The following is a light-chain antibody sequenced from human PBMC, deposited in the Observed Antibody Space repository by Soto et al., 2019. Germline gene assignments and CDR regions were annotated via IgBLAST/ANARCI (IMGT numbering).Light chain of an antibody. CDR1: QSISSW. CDR3: QQANSFPLT. Sequence: DIRMTQSPSTLSASVGDRVIIICRASQSISSWLAWYQQKPGKAPKLLIYKASSLESGVPSRFSGSGSGTDFTLTISSLQPEDFATYYCQQANSFPLTFGGGTKVDI. J-gene: IGKJ4*01. CDR2: KAS. V-gene: IGKV1-5*03.